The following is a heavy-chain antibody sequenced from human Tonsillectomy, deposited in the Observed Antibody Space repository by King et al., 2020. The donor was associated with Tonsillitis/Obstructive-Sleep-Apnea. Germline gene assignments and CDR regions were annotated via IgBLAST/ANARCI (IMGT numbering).Heavy chain of an antibody. CDR3: AKDPLNYDFWSGPDY. CDR2: ISYDGSNK. Sequence: VQLVESGGGVVQPGRSLRLSCAASGFTFSSYGMDWVRQAPGKGLEWVAVISYDGSNKYYADSVKGRFTISRDNSKNTLYLQMNSLRAEDTAVYYCAKDPLNYDFWSGPDYWGQGTLVTVSS. J-gene: IGHJ4*02. CDR1: GFTFSSYG. V-gene: IGHV3-30*18. D-gene: IGHD3-3*01.